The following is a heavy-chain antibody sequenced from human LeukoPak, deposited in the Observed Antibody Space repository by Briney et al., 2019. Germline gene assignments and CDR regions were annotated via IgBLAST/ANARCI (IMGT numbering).Heavy chain of an antibody. J-gene: IGHJ5*02. CDR1: GYTFTDYY. V-gene: IGHV1-2*02. CDR3: ARRDCPNGVCNPLSRLDP. CDR2: INPNSGVT. D-gene: IGHD2-8*01. Sequence: ASVKVSCKASGYTFTDYYIHWVRQAPGQGLEWMGWINPNSGVTSYAQKFQDRVTMTRDTSISTAYMELSRLRSDETAVYYCARRDCPNGVCNPLSRLDPWGQGTLVTVSS.